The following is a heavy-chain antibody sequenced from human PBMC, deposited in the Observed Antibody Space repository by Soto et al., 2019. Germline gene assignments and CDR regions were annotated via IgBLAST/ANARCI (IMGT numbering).Heavy chain of an antibody. CDR3: ARFSGNAFDI. CDR2: IYDNGDT. CDR1: GGSISSSSYN. Sequence: SETLSLTCSVSGGSISSSSYNWDWIRQPPGKGLEWIGTIYDNGDTDYNPSLKSRATISVDASDYQFSLKLSSVTAADTSIYYCARFSGNAFDIWGHGTMVTVSS. J-gene: IGHJ3*02. V-gene: IGHV4-39*01.